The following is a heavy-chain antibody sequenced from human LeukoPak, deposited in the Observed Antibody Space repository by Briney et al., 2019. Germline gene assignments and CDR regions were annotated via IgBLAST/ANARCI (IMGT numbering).Heavy chain of an antibody. V-gene: IGHV1-69*13. CDR2: IIPIFGTA. Sequence: ASVKVSCKASGGTFSSYAISWVRQAPGQGLEWMGGIIPIFGTANYAQKFQGRVTITADESTSTAYMELSSLRSEGTAVYYCARTGIAAREGNWFDPWGQGTLVTVSS. D-gene: IGHD6-6*01. J-gene: IGHJ5*02. CDR1: GGTFSSYA. CDR3: ARTGIAAREGNWFDP.